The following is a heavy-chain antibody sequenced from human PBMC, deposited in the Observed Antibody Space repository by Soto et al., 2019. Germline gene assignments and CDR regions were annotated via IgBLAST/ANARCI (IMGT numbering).Heavy chain of an antibody. D-gene: IGHD5-12*01. J-gene: IGHJ4*02. CDR2: IYYSGST. V-gene: IGHV4-30-4*01. CDR3: ASGATITVFDY. CDR1: GGSISSGDYY. Sequence: SETLSLTCTVSGGSISSGDYYWSWIRQPPGKGLEWIGYIYYSGSTYYNPSLKSRVTISVDTSKNQFSLKLSSVTAADTAVYYCASGATITVFDYWGQGTLVTVSS.